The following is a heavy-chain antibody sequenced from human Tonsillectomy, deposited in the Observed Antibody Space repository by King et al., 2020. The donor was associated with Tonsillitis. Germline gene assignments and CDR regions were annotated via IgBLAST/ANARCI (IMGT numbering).Heavy chain of an antibody. Sequence: VQLVESGGDLVKPGGSLRLSCAASGFTFSDYAMNWVRQAPGKGLEWVSSISSSSSDIYYADSMKGRFSISRDKAKNSLYLQMNSLRVEETAVYYCASSRSDILTGYPLSPIDYWGQGTLVTVSS. J-gene: IGHJ4*02. V-gene: IGHV3-21*01. CDR3: ASSRSDILTGYPLSPIDY. CDR2: ISSSSSDI. D-gene: IGHD3-9*01. CDR1: GFTFSDYA.